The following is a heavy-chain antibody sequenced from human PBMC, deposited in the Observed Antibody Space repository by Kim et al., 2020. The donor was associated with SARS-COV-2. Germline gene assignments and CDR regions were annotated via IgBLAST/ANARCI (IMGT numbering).Heavy chain of an antibody. J-gene: IGHJ3*01. Sequence: GGSLRLSCAASDFTFSSSAMAWVRQAPGKGLEWVSSISGLGDYIYYLDSVKGRFTSSRDNSRNTLYLQMNTLRVDDTAMYYCVRQGCSNSPCYGDRAADAFDFWGQGTMVTVSS. CDR1: DFTFSSSA. D-gene: IGHD2-2*01. CDR3: VRQGCSNSPCYGDRAADAFDF. V-gene: IGHV3-23*01. CDR2: ISGLGDYI.